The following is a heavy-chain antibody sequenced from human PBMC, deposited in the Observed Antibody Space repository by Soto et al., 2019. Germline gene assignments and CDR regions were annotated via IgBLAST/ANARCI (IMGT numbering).Heavy chain of an antibody. CDR3: ARVGYCSSTSCYWHYYFDY. Sequence: GGSLSLSCAASGFTFSRYWMSWVRQAPGKGLEWVANIKQDGSEKYYVDSVKGRFTISRDNADNSLYLQMNSLRAEDTALYYCARVGYCSSTSCYWHYYFDYWGQGALVTVSS. CDR2: IKQDGSEK. CDR1: GFTFSRYW. V-gene: IGHV3-7*03. J-gene: IGHJ4*02. D-gene: IGHD2-2*01.